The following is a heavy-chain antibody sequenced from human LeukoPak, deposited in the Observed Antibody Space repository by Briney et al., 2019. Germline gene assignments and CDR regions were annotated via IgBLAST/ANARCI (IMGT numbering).Heavy chain of an antibody. Sequence: ASVKVSCKASGYTFTGYYMHWVRQAPGQGLEWMGWINPNSGGTNYAQKFQGRVTMTRDTSISTAYMELSRLRSDDTAVYYCARLIDFWSGYHFFDYWGQGTLVTVSS. J-gene: IGHJ4*02. V-gene: IGHV1-2*02. D-gene: IGHD3-3*01. CDR1: GYTFTGYY. CDR3: ARLIDFWSGYHFFDY. CDR2: INPNSGGT.